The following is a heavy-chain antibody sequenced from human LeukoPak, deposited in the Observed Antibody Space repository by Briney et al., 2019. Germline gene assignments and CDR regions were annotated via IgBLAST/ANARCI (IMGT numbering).Heavy chain of an antibody. CDR1: GGSISSSSYY. CDR3: ARQGAGEVVVVPAAMLNFDY. D-gene: IGHD2-2*01. CDR2: IYYSGST. J-gene: IGHJ4*02. V-gene: IGHV4-39*01. Sequence: SETLSLTCTVSGGSISSSSYYWGWLRQPPGKGLEWIGSIYYSGSTYYNPSLKSRVTISVDTSKNQFSLKLSSVTAADTAVYYCARQGAGEVVVVPAAMLNFDYWGQGTLVTVSS.